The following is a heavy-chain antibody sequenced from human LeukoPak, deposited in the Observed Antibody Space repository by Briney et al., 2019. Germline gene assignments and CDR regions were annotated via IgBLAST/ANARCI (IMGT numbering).Heavy chain of an antibody. J-gene: IGHJ4*02. CDR2: IYYSGST. CDR3: ARRTGYYDGFDY. V-gene: IGHV4-59*01. D-gene: IGHD3/OR15-3a*01. Sequence: PSETLSLTCTLSGGSISRYYWSWIRQPPGERLEWVGYIYYSGSTNYNPSLKSRVTISVDTSKNQFSLKLSSVTGADTAVYYCARRTGYYDGFDYWGQGTLVTVSS. CDR1: GGSISRYY.